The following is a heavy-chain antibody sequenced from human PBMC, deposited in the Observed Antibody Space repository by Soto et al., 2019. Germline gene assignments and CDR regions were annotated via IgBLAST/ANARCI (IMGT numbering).Heavy chain of an antibody. CDR2: ISGSGGST. CDR1: GFSFSTYN. CDR3: AKEVRGPAGWFDP. V-gene: IGHV3-23*01. D-gene: IGHD3-10*01. J-gene: IGHJ5*02. Sequence: HPGGSLRLSCAASGFSFSTYNMNWVRQAPGRGLEWVSAISGSGGSTYYADSVKGRFTISRDNSKNTLYLQMNSLRAEDTAVYYCAKEVRGPAGWFDPWGQGTLVTVSS.